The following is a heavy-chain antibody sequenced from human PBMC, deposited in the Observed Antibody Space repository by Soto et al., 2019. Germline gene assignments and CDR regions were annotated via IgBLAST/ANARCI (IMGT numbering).Heavy chain of an antibody. D-gene: IGHD6-13*01. CDR1: GFTFDDYA. CDR2: ISWNSGSI. Sequence: PGGSLRLSCAASGFTFDDYAMHWVRQAPGKGLEWVSGISWNSGSIGYADSVKGRFTISRDNAKNSLYLQMNSLRAEDTALYYCAKDGIAAAGSFDYWGQGTLVTVSS. V-gene: IGHV3-9*01. CDR3: AKDGIAAAGSFDY. J-gene: IGHJ4*02.